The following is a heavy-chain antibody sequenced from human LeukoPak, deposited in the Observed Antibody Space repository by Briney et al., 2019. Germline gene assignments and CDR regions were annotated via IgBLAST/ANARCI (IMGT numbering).Heavy chain of an antibody. CDR3: ASGYNGFYSYLSAFEF. D-gene: IGHD2-15*01. J-gene: IGHJ4*02. Sequence: GGSLRLSCAASRITFSNYTMSWFRQAPGKGLEWVSSISSIVGKMSYADSVKGRFTVSRDNAKNSLYLDLNSLRVEDTALYYCASGYNGFYSYLSAFEFWGQGTLVAVSS. CDR1: RITFSNYT. V-gene: IGHV3-21*06. CDR2: ISSIVGKM.